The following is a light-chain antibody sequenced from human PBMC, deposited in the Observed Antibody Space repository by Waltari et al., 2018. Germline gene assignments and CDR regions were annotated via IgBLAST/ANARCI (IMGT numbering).Light chain of an antibody. CDR1: QSVSRV. CDR2: GAP. Sequence: EIVLTQSPGTLSLSPGERATLSCRASQSVSRVLAWYQQKPGQAPRLLIYGAPNRATGIPDRFSGSGSGTDFSLTISRLDPEDFAVYYCQHYVRLPVTFGQGTKVEIK. J-gene: IGKJ1*01. V-gene: IGKV3-20*01. CDR3: QHYVRLPVT.